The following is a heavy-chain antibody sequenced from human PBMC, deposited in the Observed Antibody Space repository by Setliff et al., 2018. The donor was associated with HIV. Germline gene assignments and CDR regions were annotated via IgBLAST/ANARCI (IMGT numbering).Heavy chain of an antibody. J-gene: IGHJ6*03. CDR3: ARQHYYDSSGRNLMDV. CDR1: GGSISSGGYY. V-gene: IGHV4-31*03. Sequence: TSETLSLTCTVSGGSISSGGYYWSWIRQHPGKGLEWIGYIYYSGSTYYNPSLKSRVTISVDTSKNQFSLKLSSVTAADTAVYYCARQHYYDSSGRNLMDVWGKGTTVTVSS. CDR2: IYYSGST. D-gene: IGHD3-22*01.